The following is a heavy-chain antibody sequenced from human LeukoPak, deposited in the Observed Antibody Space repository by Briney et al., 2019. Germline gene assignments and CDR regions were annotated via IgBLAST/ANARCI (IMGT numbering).Heavy chain of an antibody. CDR1: GFTFSTYV. J-gene: IGHJ4*02. Sequence: GGSLRLSCVASGFTFSTYVMSWVRQAPGTELEWVSGISGSGGTTYYADSVKGRFTISRDNSKNTLYLQMNSLRAEDTAVYYCAKVFPRYSSSYTRDYWGQGTLVTVSS. CDR2: ISGSGGTT. CDR3: AKVFPRYSSSYTRDY. V-gene: IGHV3-23*01. D-gene: IGHD6-6*01.